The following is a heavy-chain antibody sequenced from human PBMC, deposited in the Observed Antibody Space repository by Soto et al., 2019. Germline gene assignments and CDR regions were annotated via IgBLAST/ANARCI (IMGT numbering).Heavy chain of an antibody. CDR1: GFTFSSYA. J-gene: IGHJ6*02. V-gene: IGHV3-30-3*01. CDR3: ARDFKGCTNGVCYGMDV. CDR2: ISYDGSNK. D-gene: IGHD2-8*01. Sequence: GGSLRLSCAASGFTFSSYAMHWVRQAPGKGLEWVAVISYDGSNKYYADSVKGRFTISRDNSKNTLYLQMNSLRAEDTAVYYCARDFKGCTNGVCYGMDVWGQGTTVTVSS.